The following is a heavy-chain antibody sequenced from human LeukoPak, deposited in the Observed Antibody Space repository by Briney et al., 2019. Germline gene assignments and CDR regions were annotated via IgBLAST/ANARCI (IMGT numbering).Heavy chain of an antibody. CDR3: ARERYYYGSGSYYGPYYYYGMDV. D-gene: IGHD3-10*01. CDR1: GGSFSGYY. V-gene: IGHV4-34*01. J-gene: IGHJ6*02. Sequence: SETPSLTCAVYGGSFSGYYWSWIRQPPGKGLEWIGEINHSGSTNYNPSLKSRVTISVDTSKNQFSLKLSSVTAADTAVYYCARERYYYGSGSYYGPYYYYGMDVWGQGTTVTVSS. CDR2: INHSGST.